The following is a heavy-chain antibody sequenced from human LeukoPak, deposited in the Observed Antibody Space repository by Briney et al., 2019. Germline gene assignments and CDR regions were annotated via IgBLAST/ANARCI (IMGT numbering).Heavy chain of an antibody. Sequence: PGGFLRLSCAASVFPFDVPTMSWVRQAPGKGLDSVASMREDATEIHYADSVKGQFTISRDNPKNSLYLQMNSLRAEDTAVYYCARGGATRGRFENWGQGTLVTVSS. CDR3: ARGGATRGRFEN. V-gene: IGHV3-7*01. CDR1: VFPFDVPT. CDR2: MREDATEI. D-gene: IGHD1-26*01. J-gene: IGHJ4*02.